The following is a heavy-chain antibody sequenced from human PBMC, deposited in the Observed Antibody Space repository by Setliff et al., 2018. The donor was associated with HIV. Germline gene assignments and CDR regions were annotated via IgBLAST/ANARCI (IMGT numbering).Heavy chain of an antibody. CDR1: GGSISTSSYY. Sequence: PSLTCTVSGGSISTSSYYWGWIRQSPGKGLEWIGTIYYDGSTYYNPSLKSRVTILGDTSKNQFSLKLRSVTAADTAVYYCARDRGSSSDYYYYGMDVWGQGTTVTVSS. V-gene: IGHV4-39*07. CDR3: ARDRGSSSDYYYYGMDV. CDR2: IYYDGST. J-gene: IGHJ6*02. D-gene: IGHD6-6*01.